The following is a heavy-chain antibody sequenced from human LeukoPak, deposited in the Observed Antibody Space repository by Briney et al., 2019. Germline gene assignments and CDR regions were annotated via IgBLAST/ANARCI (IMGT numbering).Heavy chain of an antibody. D-gene: IGHD3-10*01. J-gene: IGHJ5*02. CDR2: INQSGST. CDR3: ARSHQVQSRGRWFDP. CDR1: GGSFSGFY. Sequence: SETLSLTCAVEGGSFSGFYWTWVRQPPGKGLEWIGEINQSGSTDYNSSLKSRVTVSLDTSKNHFSLNLCSVTAADTAVYYCARSHQVQSRGRWFDPWGQGTLVTVSS. V-gene: IGHV4-34*01.